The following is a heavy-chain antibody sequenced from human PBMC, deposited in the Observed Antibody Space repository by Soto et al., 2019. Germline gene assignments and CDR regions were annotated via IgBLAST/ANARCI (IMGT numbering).Heavy chain of an antibody. J-gene: IGHJ6*02. Sequence: SVKVSCKASGGTFSSYAISWVRQAPGQGLEWMGGIIPIFGTANYAQKFQGRVTITADESTSTAYMELSSLRSEDTAVYYCAREGTYYDFWSGPRPLPSGEGYGMDVWGQGTTVTVSS. D-gene: IGHD3-3*01. CDR2: IIPIFGTA. CDR3: AREGTYYDFWSGPRPLPSGEGYGMDV. CDR1: GGTFSSYA. V-gene: IGHV1-69*13.